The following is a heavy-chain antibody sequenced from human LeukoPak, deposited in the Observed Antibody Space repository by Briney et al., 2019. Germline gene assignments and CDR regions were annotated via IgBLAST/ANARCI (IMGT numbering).Heavy chain of an antibody. CDR2: SNPTGSST. D-gene: IGHD2-15*01. CDR1: GYTFTDYY. Sequence: ASVKVSCKASGYTFTDYYLHWVRQAPGQGLEWMGLSNPTGSSTNYAQKFRGRVTMTRDTSTTTVYMELSSLRTEDTAVYYCARDECSGGSCHRGNYYGMDVWGQGTTVTVSS. CDR3: ARDECSGGSCHRGNYYGMDV. V-gene: IGHV1-46*01. J-gene: IGHJ6*02.